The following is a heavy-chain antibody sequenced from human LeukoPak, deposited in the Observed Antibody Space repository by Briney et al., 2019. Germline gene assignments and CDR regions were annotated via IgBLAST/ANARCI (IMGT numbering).Heavy chain of an antibody. V-gene: IGHV3-74*01. CDR1: GFTFTTYW. CDR2: INSDGSIT. CDR3: ARDAVDTANAV. J-gene: IGHJ6*02. D-gene: IGHD5-18*01. Sequence: PGGSLRLSCAASGFTFTTYWMHRVRQAPGKGLVWVSHINSDGSITSCADSVKGRFTISRDNAKNTLYLQMNSLRAEDTAVYYCARDAVDTANAVWGQGTTVTVSS.